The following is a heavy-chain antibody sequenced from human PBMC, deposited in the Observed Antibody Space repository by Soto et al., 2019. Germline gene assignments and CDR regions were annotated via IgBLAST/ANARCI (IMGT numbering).Heavy chain of an antibody. J-gene: IGHJ4*02. CDR3: TTEGGITIFVWYFDY. Sequence: EVQLVESGGGLLKLGGSFRLSVAASGFTLGNAGLGWVGQAQGKGRDGVGRIKSKTDGGTTDYAEPVKGRFTISRDDSKNTLYLQMNSLKTEDTAVYYCTTEGGITIFVWYFDYWGQGTLVTVSS. CDR2: IKSKTDGGTT. CDR1: GFTLGNAG. V-gene: IGHV3-15*01. D-gene: IGHD3-3*01.